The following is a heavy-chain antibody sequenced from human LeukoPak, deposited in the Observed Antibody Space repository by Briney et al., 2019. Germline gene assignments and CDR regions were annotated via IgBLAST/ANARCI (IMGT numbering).Heavy chain of an antibody. J-gene: IGHJ5*02. Sequence: PSQTLSLTCTVSGGSISSGSYYWSWIRQPAGKGLKWIGRIYTSGSTNYNPSLKSRVTISVDTSKNQFSLKLSSVTAADTAVYYCARDSYSSGWYNWFDPWGQGTLVTVSS. CDR2: IYTSGST. CDR3: ARDSYSSGWYNWFDP. V-gene: IGHV4-61*02. CDR1: GGSISSGSYY. D-gene: IGHD6-19*01.